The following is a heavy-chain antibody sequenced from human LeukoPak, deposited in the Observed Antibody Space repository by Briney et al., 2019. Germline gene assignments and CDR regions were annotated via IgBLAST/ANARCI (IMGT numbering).Heavy chain of an antibody. CDR2: INPNSGGT. V-gene: IGHV1-2*02. J-gene: IGHJ4*02. CDR3: AREAGGHYDILTGYYRVYYFDY. CDR1: GYTFTGYY. D-gene: IGHD3-9*01. Sequence: ASVKVSCKASGYTFTGYYMHWVRQAPGQGLEWMGWINPNSGGTNYAQKFQGRVTMTRDTSISTAYMELSRLRSDDTAVYYCAREAGGHYDILTGYYRVYYFDYWGQGTLVTVSS.